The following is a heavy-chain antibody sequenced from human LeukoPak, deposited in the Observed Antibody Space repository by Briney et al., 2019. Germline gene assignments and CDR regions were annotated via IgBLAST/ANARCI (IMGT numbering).Heavy chain of an antibody. CDR3: ATPAAGIQLWLDYSYFDY. Sequence: ASVKVSCKVSGYTLTELSMHWVRQAPGKGLEWMGGFDPEDGETIYAQKFQGRVTMIEDTSTDTAYMELSSLRSEDTAVYYCATPAAGIQLWLDYSYFDYRGQETLVTVSS. CDR1: GYTLTELS. CDR2: FDPEDGET. D-gene: IGHD5-18*01. J-gene: IGHJ4*02. V-gene: IGHV1-24*01.